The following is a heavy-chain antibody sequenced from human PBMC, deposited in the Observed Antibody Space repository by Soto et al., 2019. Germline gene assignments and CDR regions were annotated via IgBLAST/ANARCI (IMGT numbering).Heavy chain of an antibody. CDR2: FDPEDGET. D-gene: IGHD3-10*01. Sequence: ASVKVSCKVSGYTLTELSMHWVRQAPGKGLERMGGFDPEDGETIYAQKFQGRVTMTEDTSTDTAYMELSSLRSEDTAVYYCATGKGTMVRGVILYYYYGMDVWGQGTTVTVSS. V-gene: IGHV1-24*01. CDR3: ATGKGTMVRGVILYYYYGMDV. J-gene: IGHJ6*02. CDR1: GYTLTELS.